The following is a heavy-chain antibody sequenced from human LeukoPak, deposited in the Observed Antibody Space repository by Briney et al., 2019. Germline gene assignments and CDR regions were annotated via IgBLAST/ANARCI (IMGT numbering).Heavy chain of an antibody. CDR3: ARDRFRRDGYKGPSYYYGMDV. CDR2: ISVDGGRT. Sequence: GGSLRLSCAASGFTFSSYTMSWVRQAPGKGLEWVSSISVDGGRTTYADSVKGRFTISRDNSKNTLYLQMNSLRAEDTAVYYCARDRFRRDGYKGPSYYYGMDVWGQGTTVTVSS. CDR1: GFTFSSYT. D-gene: IGHD5-12*01. J-gene: IGHJ6*02. V-gene: IGHV3-23*01.